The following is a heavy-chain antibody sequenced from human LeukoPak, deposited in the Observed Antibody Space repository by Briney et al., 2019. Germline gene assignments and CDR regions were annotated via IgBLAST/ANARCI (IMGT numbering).Heavy chain of an antibody. Sequence: SETLSLTRTVSGGSISSSSYYWGWIRQPPGKGLEWIGSIYYSGSTYYNPSLKSRVTISVDTSKNQFSLKLSSVTAADTAVYYCARQDIVVVPAAQHNWFDPWGQGTLVTVSS. CDR2: IYYSGST. D-gene: IGHD2-2*01. J-gene: IGHJ5*02. V-gene: IGHV4-39*01. CDR3: ARQDIVVVPAAQHNWFDP. CDR1: GGSISSSSYY.